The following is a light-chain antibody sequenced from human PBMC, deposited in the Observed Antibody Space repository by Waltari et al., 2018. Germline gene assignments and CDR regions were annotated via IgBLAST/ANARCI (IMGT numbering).Light chain of an antibody. J-gene: IGKJ5*01. Sequence: DIQLTQSPSSLSASVGDRVTITCRASQGISSYLAWYQQKPGKAPRLLIYAASTLQSGVPSRFSGSGSGTEFTLTISSLQPEDFATYYCQQLNSYPTFGQGTRLEIK. V-gene: IGKV1-9*01. CDR2: AAS. CDR1: QGISSY. CDR3: QQLNSYPT.